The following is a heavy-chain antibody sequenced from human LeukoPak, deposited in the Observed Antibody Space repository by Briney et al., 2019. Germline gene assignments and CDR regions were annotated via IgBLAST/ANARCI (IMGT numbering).Heavy chain of an antibody. D-gene: IGHD2-2*01. CDR3: ASVYCSSTSCYEYFQH. V-gene: IGHV1-2*02. CDR2: INPNSGGT. J-gene: IGHJ1*01. CDR1: GYTFPGYY. Sequence: ASVKVSCKASGYTFPGYYMHWVRQAPGQGLEWMGWINPNSGGTNYSQKFQGRGTMTRDTSISTAYMELSRLRSDDTAVYYCASVYCSSTSCYEYFQHWGQGTLVTVSS.